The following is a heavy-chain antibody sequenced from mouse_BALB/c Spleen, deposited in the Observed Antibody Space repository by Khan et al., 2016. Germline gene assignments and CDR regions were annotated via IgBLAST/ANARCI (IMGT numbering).Heavy chain of an antibody. CDR1: GFTFSDYY. CDR2: ISDGGSYT. Sequence: EVELVESGGGLVKPGGSLKLSCVASGFTFSDYYMYWVRQTPEKRLEWVATISDGGSYTYYPDSVKGRFTISRDNAKNNLYLQMSSLKSEDTAMYYCARDGNYWYFDVWGAGTTVTVSS. D-gene: IGHD2-1*01. J-gene: IGHJ1*01. CDR3: ARDGNYWYFDV. V-gene: IGHV5-4*02.